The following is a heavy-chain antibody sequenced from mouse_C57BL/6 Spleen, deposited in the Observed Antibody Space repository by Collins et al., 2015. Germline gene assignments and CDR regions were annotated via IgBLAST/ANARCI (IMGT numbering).Heavy chain of an antibody. Sequence: QVQLQQSGVELARPGASVKLSCKASGYIFITYGISWLKQRTGQGLEWIGEIYPRSGNTYYNEKFKGKATLTADKSSSTAYMEFRSLTSEDSAVYFCARDRPYDYDDVAWFAYWGQGTLVTVSA. V-gene: IGHV1-81*01. J-gene: IGHJ3*01. CDR1: GYIFITYG. CDR3: ARDRPYDYDDVAWFAY. D-gene: IGHD2-4*01. CDR2: IYPRSGNT.